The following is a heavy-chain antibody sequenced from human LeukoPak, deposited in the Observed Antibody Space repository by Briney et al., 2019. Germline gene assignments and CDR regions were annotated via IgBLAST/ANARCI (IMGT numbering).Heavy chain of an antibody. Sequence: ASVKVSCKASGYTSTNVDINWVRQSTGQGLEWMGWMNPISGDTGYAQKFQGRVAMTRNTSISTAYMELHSLISADTGVYYCVRGRRVVASYWHFDLWGRGTLVTVSS. CDR2: MNPISGDT. V-gene: IGHV1-8*01. CDR3: VRGRRVVASYWHFDL. D-gene: IGHD2-21*01. J-gene: IGHJ2*01. CDR1: GYTSTNVD.